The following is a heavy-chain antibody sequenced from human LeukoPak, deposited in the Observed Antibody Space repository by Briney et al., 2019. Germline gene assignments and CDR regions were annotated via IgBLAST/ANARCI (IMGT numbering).Heavy chain of an antibody. J-gene: IGHJ6*02. CDR3: ARALYYYGSGSLYGMDV. CDR2: ISSSSSYI. CDR1: GFTFSSYS. V-gene: IGHV3-21*01. D-gene: IGHD3-10*01. Sequence: GGSLRLSCAASGFTFSSYSMNWVRQAPGKGLEWVSSISSSSSYIYYADSVKGRFTISRDNAKNSLYLQMNSLRAEDTAVYYCARALYYYGSGSLYGMDVWGQGATVTVSS.